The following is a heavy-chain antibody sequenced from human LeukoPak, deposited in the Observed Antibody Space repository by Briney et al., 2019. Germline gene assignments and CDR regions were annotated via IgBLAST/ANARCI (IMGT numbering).Heavy chain of an antibody. Sequence: GGSLRLSCAASGFTFSSYAMSWVRQTPGKGLEWVSTITTSDGNTYYADSVKGRFTVSRDNSKNTLFLQMNSLRAEDTAVYYCAKDGGLWVSAHWGDSWGRGTLVTVSS. V-gene: IGHV3-23*01. J-gene: IGHJ4*02. CDR1: GFTFSSYA. CDR3: AKDGGLWVSAHWGDS. D-gene: IGHD7-27*01. CDR2: ITTSDGNT.